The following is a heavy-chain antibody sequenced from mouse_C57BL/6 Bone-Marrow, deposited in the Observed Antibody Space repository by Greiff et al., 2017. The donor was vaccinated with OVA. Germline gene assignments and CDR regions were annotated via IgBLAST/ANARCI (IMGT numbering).Heavy chain of an antibody. V-gene: IGHV5-9-1*02. Sequence: EVMLVESGEGLVKPGGSLKLSCAASGFTFSSYAMSWVRQTPEKRLEWVAYISSGGDYINYADTVKGRFTISRDNARNTLYLQMSSLKSEDTAMYCCTREGDYGSSSYWYIDVWGTGTTVTVAS. CDR2: ISSGGDYI. D-gene: IGHD1-1*01. CDR3: TREGDYGSSSYWYIDV. J-gene: IGHJ1*03. CDR1: GFTFSSYA.